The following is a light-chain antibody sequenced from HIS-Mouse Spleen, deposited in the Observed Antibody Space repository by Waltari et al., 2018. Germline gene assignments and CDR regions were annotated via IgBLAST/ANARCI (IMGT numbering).Light chain of an antibody. Sequence: QAVLTQPSSLSASPGASASLTCTLRSGINVGTYRIYWYQQKPGSPPQYLLRYKSDSDKQQGSGVPSRFSGSKDASANAGILLISGLQSEDEAYYYCMIWHSSAWLFGGGTKLTVL. CDR2: YKSDSDK. J-gene: IGLJ3*02. CDR1: SGINVGTYR. CDR3: MIWHSSAWL. V-gene: IGLV5-45*02.